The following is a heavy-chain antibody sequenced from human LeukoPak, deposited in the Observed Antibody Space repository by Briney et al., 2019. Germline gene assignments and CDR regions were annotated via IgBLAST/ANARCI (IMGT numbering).Heavy chain of an antibody. J-gene: IGHJ1*01. V-gene: IGHV2-70*11. CDR2: IDWDDDK. D-gene: IGHD3-22*01. CDR1: GFSLSTSGRC. CDR3: ARIRYYDSSGSHLEYFQH. Sequence: SGPTLVNPTQTLTLTCTFSGFSLSTSGRCVSWIRQPPGKALEWLARIDWDDDKYYSTSLKTRLTISKDTSKNQVVLTMTNMDPVDTATYYCARIRYYDSSGSHLEYFQHWGQGTLVTVSS.